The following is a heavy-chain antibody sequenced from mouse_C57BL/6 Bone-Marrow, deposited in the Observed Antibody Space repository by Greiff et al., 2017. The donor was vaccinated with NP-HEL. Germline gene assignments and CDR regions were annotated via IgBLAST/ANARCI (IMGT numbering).Heavy chain of an antibody. CDR1: GYTFTSYW. Sequence: QVQLQQPGAELVKPGASVKLSCKASGYTFTSYWMHWVKQRPGRGLEWIGRIAPNSGGTKYNEKFKSKATLTVDKPSSTAYMQLSSLTSEDSAVYYCAYYYGSSSYAMDYWGQGTSVTVSS. D-gene: IGHD1-1*01. V-gene: IGHV1-72*01. CDR2: IAPNSGGT. CDR3: AYYYGSSSYAMDY. J-gene: IGHJ4*01.